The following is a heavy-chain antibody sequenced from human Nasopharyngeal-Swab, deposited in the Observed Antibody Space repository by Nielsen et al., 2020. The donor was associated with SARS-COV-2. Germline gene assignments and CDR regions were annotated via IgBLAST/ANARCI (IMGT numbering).Heavy chain of an antibody. CDR3: ARRVGKGSGLGYYYYYGMDV. V-gene: IGHV4-39*01. CDR1: GGSISSSSYY. CDR2: IYYSGST. J-gene: IGHJ6*02. D-gene: IGHD3-22*01. Sequence: SETLSLTCTVSGGSISSSSYYWGWIRQPPGKGLEWIGSIYYSGSTYYNPSLKSRVTISVDTSKNQFSLKLSSVTAADPAVYYCARRVGKGSGLGYYYYYGMDVWGQGTTVTVSS.